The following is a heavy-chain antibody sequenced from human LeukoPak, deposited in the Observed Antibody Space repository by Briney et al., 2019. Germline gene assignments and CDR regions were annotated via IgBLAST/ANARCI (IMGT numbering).Heavy chain of an antibody. CDR1: GFTFSSYA. CDR3: TTIAVAGTYGY. Sequence: PGGSLRLSCAASGFTFSSYAMSWVRQAPGKGLEWVSAISGSGGSTYYADSVKGRFTISRDNSKNALFLQMDSLKTEDTAVYYCTTIAVAGTYGYWGQGTLVTVSS. D-gene: IGHD6-19*01. V-gene: IGHV3-23*01. CDR2: ISGSGGST. J-gene: IGHJ4*02.